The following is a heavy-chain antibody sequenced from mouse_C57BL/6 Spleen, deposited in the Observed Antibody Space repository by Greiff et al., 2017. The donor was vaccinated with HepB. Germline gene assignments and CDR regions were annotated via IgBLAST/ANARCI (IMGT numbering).Heavy chain of an antibody. V-gene: IGHV1-42*01. CDR1: GYSFTGYY. J-gene: IGHJ1*03. CDR2: INPSTGDT. CDR3: ATAVVHHWYFDV. Sequence: VQLQQSGPELVKPGASVKISCKASGYSFTGYYMNWVKQSPEKSLEWIGKINPSTGDTTYNQKFKAKATLTVDKSSSTVYMQLKSLTSEDSAVYYCATAVVHHWYFDVWGTGTTVTVSS. D-gene: IGHD1-1*01.